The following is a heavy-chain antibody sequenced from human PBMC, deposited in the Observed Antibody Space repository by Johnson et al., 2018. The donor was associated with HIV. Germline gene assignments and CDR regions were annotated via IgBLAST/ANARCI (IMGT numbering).Heavy chain of an antibody. J-gene: IGHJ3*02. Sequence: QVQLVESGGGVVQPGRSLRLSCAASGFTFSSNPMHWVRQAPGKGLEWVAVMSFDGNNRYYADSVKGRFPISRDNSKNTLYLQMNSLRAEETAVYYCARDSGLYSSSWATFVAFDIWGRGTVVTVAS. CDR1: GFTFSSNP. D-gene: IGHD6-13*01. CDR2: MSFDGNNR. V-gene: IGHV3-30-3*01. CDR3: ARDSGLYSSSWATFVAFDI.